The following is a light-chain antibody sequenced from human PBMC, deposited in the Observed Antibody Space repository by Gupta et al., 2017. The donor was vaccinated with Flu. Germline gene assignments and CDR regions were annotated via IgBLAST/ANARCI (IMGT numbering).Light chain of an antibody. V-gene: IGKV4-1*01. CDR1: QSVLYSSNSKNY. J-gene: IGKJ1*01. Sequence: DIVMTQSPDSLAVSLGERATINCKSSQSVLYSSNSKNYLAWYQQKPGQPPKLLIYWASTRESGVPDRFSGSGSGIDFTLTISSLQAEDVAVYYCQQYYSAPQTFGQGTKVEIK. CDR3: QQYYSAPQT. CDR2: WAS.